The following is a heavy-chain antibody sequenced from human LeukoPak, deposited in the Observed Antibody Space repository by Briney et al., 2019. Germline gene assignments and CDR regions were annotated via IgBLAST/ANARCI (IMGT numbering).Heavy chain of an antibody. D-gene: IGHD5-24*01. CDR2: IKQDGSER. CDR3: ARSMATINSY. Sequence: GGSLRLSCGASGFVFGHYWMLWVRQAPGKGLEWVASIKQDGSERHYVGSVRGRFTISRDNAKSSLYLQMNSMRAEDTAVYYCARSMATINSYWGQGILVTVSS. CDR1: GFVFGHYW. V-gene: IGHV3-7*01. J-gene: IGHJ4*02.